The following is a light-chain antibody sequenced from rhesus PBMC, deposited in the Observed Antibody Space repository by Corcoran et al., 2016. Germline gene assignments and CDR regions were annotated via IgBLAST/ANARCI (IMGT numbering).Light chain of an antibody. Sequence: DIQMTQSPSSLSASVGDRVTISCRASQGISNWLAWYQQKPGKAHNLLIYRASNLEAGVPSRFSGSGSGTDFTLTISSLQSEDIATYYCHQHDNFPYTFGQGTKVEIK. CDR3: HQHDNFPYT. CDR1: QGISNW. CDR2: RAS. J-gene: IGKJ2*01. V-gene: IGKV1-69*01.